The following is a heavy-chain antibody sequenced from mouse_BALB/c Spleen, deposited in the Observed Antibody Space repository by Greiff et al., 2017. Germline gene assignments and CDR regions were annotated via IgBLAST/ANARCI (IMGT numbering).Heavy chain of an antibody. D-gene: IGHD2-4*01. J-gene: IGHJ4*01. CDR3: ARSGYDYDERYYAMDY. CDR2: ISYSGST. Sequence: EVKLEESGPGLVKPSQSLSLTCTVTGYSITSDYAWNWIRQPPGNKLEWMDYISYSGSTSYNPPLKSRISITRDTSKNQFFLQLNSVTTEDTATYYVARSGYDYDERYYAMDYWGQGTTVTVSS. V-gene: IGHV3-2*02. CDR1: GYSITSDYA.